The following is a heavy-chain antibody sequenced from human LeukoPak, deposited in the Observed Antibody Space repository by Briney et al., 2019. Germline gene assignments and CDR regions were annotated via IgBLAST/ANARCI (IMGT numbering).Heavy chain of an antibody. CDR1: GFTFSSNA. Sequence: PGGSLRLSCGVSGFTFSSNAMTWVRQAPGKGLEWVSAISGSGGSTYYADSVKGRFTISRDNSKNTLYLQMNSLRAEDTAVYYCAKDLNWFDPWGQGTLVTVSS. CDR2: ISGSGGST. V-gene: IGHV3-23*01. CDR3: AKDLNWFDP. J-gene: IGHJ5*02.